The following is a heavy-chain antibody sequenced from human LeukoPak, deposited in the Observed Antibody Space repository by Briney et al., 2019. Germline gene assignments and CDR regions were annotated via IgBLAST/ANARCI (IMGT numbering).Heavy chain of an antibody. D-gene: IGHD6-6*01. CDR2: IYYSGST. CDR1: GGSISSGGYY. CDR3: ARVREEYSSSPLDY. Sequence: SETLSLTCTVPGGSISSGGYYWSWIRQHPGKGLEWIGYIYYSGSTYYNPSLKSRVTISVDTSKNQFSLKLSSVTAADTAVYYCARVREEYSSSPLDYWGQGTLVTVSS. J-gene: IGHJ4*02. V-gene: IGHV4-31*03.